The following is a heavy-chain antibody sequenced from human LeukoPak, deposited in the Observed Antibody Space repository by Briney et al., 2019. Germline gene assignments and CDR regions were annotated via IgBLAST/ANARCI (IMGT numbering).Heavy chain of an antibody. V-gene: IGHV3-20*04. CDR1: GFTFDDYG. J-gene: IGHJ4*02. D-gene: IGHD3-10*01. CDR2: INWNSGIT. CDR3: ARSRRGGGGSGSYYHFDY. Sequence: PPGGSLRLSCAASGFTFDDYGMSWVRQVPGKGLEWVSGINWNSGITGYADSVKGRFTTSRDNAKNSLYLQMNSLRADDTALYYCARSRRGGGGSGSYYHFDYWGQGTLVTVSS.